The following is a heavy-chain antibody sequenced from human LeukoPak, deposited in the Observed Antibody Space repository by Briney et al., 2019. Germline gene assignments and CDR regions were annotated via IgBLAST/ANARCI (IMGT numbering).Heavy chain of an antibody. D-gene: IGHD1-26*01. J-gene: IGHJ4*02. Sequence: SETLSLTCAVSGGSISSGGYSWSWIRQPPGKGLEWIGYIYHSGSTYYNPSLKSRVTISVDTSKNQFSLKLSSVTAADTAVYYCASSGSGGASWDYWGQGTLVTVSS. CDR3: ASSGSGGASWDY. V-gene: IGHV4-30-2*01. CDR1: GGSISSGGYS. CDR2: IYHSGST.